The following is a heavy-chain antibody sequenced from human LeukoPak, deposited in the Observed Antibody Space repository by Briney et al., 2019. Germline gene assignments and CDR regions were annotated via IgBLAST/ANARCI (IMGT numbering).Heavy chain of an antibody. D-gene: IGHD2-15*01. Sequence: GASVKVSCKASGYTFSNHGISWMRQAPGQGLEWMGWISAYNGNTNYAQKVQGRVTMTTDTSTSTAYMELRSLRSDDTAVYYCARVGVYCTGDSCFDYWGQGTLVTVSS. CDR1: GYTFSNHG. V-gene: IGHV1-18*01. J-gene: IGHJ4*02. CDR2: ISAYNGNT. CDR3: ARVGVYCTGDSCFDY.